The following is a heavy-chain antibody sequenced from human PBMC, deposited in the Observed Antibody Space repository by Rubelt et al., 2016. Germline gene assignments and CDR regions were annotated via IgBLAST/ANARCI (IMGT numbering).Heavy chain of an antibody. V-gene: IGHV3-23*01. D-gene: IGHD1-1*01. J-gene: IGHJ4*02. CDR1: GFTFSSFA. CDR2: ISGSGGKT. Sequence: GSLRLSCAASGFTFSSFAMTWVRQAPGKGLEWVSRISGSGGKTYHADSVKGRFTISRDNSKNTLYLQMNSLSAEDTAVYYCAREERGGTGTTFYFDYWGQGTLVTVSS. CDR3: AREERGGTGTTFYFDY.